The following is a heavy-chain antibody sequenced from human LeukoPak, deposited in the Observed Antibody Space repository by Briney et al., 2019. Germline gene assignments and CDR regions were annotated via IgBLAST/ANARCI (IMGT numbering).Heavy chain of an antibody. CDR3: ARDWYFDY. CDR1: GFTFTNYY. CDR2: INPNSGDT. V-gene: IGHV1-2*02. J-gene: IGHJ4*02. Sequence: ASVKVSCKASGFTFTNYYIHWVRQAPGQGLEWMAWINPNSGDTDYAQKFQGRVTTTRGTSASTAYMELSSLRSDDTAFYYCARDWYFDYWGQGTLVTVSS. D-gene: IGHD1-14*01.